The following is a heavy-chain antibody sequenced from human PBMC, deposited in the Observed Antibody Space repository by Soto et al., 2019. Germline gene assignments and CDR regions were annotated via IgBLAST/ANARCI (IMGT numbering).Heavy chain of an antibody. Sequence: PGESLKISCKGSGYSFTSYWIGWVRQMPVKGLELMGIIYPGDSDTGYSPSFQGQVTISADKSISTAYLQWSSLKASDTATYYCARQSSSSSQPEFDYWGQGTLVTVSS. CDR3: ARQSSSSSQPEFDY. CDR2: IYPGDSDT. CDR1: GYSFTSYW. J-gene: IGHJ4*02. V-gene: IGHV5-51*01. D-gene: IGHD6-13*01.